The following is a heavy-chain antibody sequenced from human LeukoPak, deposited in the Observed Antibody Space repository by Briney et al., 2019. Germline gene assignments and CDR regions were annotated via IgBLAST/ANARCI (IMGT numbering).Heavy chain of an antibody. Sequence: SETLSLTCAVYGGSFSGYYWSWIRQPPGKGLEWIGEINHSGSTNYNPSLKSRVTISVDTSKNQFSLKLSSVTAADTAVYCCARLQTDGFDYWGQGTLVTVSS. CDR3: ARLQTDGFDY. CDR2: INHSGST. J-gene: IGHJ4*02. CDR1: GGSFSGYY. V-gene: IGHV4-34*01.